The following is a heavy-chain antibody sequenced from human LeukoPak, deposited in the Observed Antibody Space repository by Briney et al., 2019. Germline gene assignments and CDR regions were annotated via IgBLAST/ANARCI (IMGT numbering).Heavy chain of an antibody. V-gene: IGHV4-34*01. CDR3: VGTPNRYYYDSSGYYLFDY. CDR1: GGSFSGYY. CDR2: INHSGST. Sequence: SETLSLTCAVYGGSFSGYYWSWIRQPPGKGLEWIGEINHSGSTYYNPSLKSRVTISVDTSKNQFSLKLSSVTAADTAVYYCVGTPNRYYYDSSGYYLFDYWGQGTLVTVSS. J-gene: IGHJ4*02. D-gene: IGHD3-22*01.